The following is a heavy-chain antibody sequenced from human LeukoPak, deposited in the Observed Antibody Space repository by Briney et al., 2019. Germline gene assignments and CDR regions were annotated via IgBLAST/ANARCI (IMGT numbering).Heavy chain of an antibody. V-gene: IGHV3-9*01. CDR3: ARDFSIGAADYYFDY. D-gene: IGHD6-13*01. Sequence: DRSLRLSCAASGFTFDDYAMHWVRQAPGKGLEWVSGISWNSGSIGYADSVKGRFTISRDNAKNSLYLQMNTLRAEDTALYYCARDFSIGAADYYFDYWGQGTLVTVSS. CDR1: GFTFDDYA. J-gene: IGHJ4*02. CDR2: ISWNSGSI.